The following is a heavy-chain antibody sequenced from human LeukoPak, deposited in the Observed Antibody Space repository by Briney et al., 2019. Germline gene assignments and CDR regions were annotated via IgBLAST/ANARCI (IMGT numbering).Heavy chain of an antibody. CDR2: IKQDGSGK. D-gene: IGHD2-2*01. CDR3: ATSRTFDY. Sequence: PGGSLRLSCTASGFTFSSYWMNWVRQAPGKGLEWVANIKQDGSGKYYVDSVKGRFTISRDNTKNSLYLQMNNLRTDDTAVYYCATSRTFDYWGQGTLVTVSS. V-gene: IGHV3-7*01. CDR1: GFTFSSYW. J-gene: IGHJ4*02.